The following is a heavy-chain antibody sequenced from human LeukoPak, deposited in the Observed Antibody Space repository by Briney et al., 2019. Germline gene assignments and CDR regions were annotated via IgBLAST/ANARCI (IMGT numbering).Heavy chain of an antibody. V-gene: IGHV3-23*01. D-gene: IGHD1-26*01. CDR2: ISGSGGST. CDR3: AAGAMKYGMDV. J-gene: IGHJ6*02. Sequence: RXAPGXXLXWVLAISGSGGSTYYADSVKGRFTISRDNSKNTLYLQMNSLRAEDTAVYYCAAGAMKYGMDVWGQGTTVTVSS.